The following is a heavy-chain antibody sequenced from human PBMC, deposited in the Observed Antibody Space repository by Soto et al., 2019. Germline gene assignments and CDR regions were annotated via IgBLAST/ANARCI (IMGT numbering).Heavy chain of an antibody. CDR1: GYSFRNYG. D-gene: IGHD2-2*02. J-gene: IGHJ6*02. Sequence: QVQLVQSGAAVKQPGASVKVSCKASGYSFRNYGLIWVRQAPGQGLEWMGWISGLNGDTNYARSLQDRATMMTDTSTATVYIELRNLRSDDTAVYYCARAESYTTSWYAMDVWGQGTAVTV. CDR3: ARAESYTTSWYAMDV. V-gene: IGHV1-18*01. CDR2: ISGLNGDT.